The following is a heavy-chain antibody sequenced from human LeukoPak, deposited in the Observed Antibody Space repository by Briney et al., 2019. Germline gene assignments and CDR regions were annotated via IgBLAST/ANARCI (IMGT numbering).Heavy chain of an antibody. CDR3: TTEVGYCSSTSCYSFDY. V-gene: IGHV3-15*01. CDR2: IKSKTDGGTT. CDR1: GFTFSNAW. Sequence: GGSLRLSGAASGFTFSNAWMSWVRQAPGKGLEWVGRIKSKTDGGTTDYAAPVKGRFTISRDDSRNTLYLQVNSLKTEDTAVYYCTTEVGYCSSTSCYSFDYWGQGTLVTVSS. J-gene: IGHJ4*02. D-gene: IGHD2-2*02.